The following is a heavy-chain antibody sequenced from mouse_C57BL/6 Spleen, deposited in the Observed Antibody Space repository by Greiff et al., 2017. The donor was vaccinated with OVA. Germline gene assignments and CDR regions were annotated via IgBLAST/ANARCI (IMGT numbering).Heavy chain of an antibody. J-gene: IGHJ2*01. Sequence: EVKLVESGGGLVQPGGSMKLSCVASGFTFSNYWMNWVRQSPEKGLEWVAQIRLKSDNYATHYAESVKGRFTISRDDPKSSVYLQMNNLRAEDTGIYYCTGGYYVSFDYWGQGTTLTVSS. CDR3: TGGYYVSFDY. CDR2: IRLKSDNYAT. CDR1: GFTFSNYW. V-gene: IGHV6-3*01. D-gene: IGHD2-3*01.